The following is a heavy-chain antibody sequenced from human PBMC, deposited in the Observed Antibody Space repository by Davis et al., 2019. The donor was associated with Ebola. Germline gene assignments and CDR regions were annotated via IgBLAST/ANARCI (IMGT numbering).Heavy chain of an antibody. D-gene: IGHD3-10*01. CDR2: INSDGSST. J-gene: IGHJ4*02. V-gene: IGHV3-74*01. CDR3: WRGSGSSEDY. CDR1: GFTFSSYW. Sequence: GESLKISCAASGFTFSSYWMHWVRQAPGKGLVWVSRINSDGSSTSYADSVKGRFTISRDNAKNMLYLQMNSLRAEDTAVYYCWRGSGSSEDYWGQGTLVTVSS.